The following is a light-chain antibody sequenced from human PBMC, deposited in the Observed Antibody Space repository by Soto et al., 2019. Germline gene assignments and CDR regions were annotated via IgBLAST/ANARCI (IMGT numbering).Light chain of an antibody. V-gene: IGLV1-40*01. CDR1: SSNIGAGYD. Sequence: QSVLTQPASVSGAPGQRVTISCTGSSSNIGAGYDVHWYQQLPGTAPKLLIFGNSNRPSGVPDRFSGSKSGTSASLAITGLQPEDEADYSCQSYDSSLGGSMFGGGTQLTVL. J-gene: IGLJ3*02. CDR2: GNS. CDR3: QSYDSSLGGSM.